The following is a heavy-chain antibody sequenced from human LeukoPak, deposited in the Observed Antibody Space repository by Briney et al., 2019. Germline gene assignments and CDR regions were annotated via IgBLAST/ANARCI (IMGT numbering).Heavy chain of an antibody. CDR2: INTNTGNP. V-gene: IGHV7-4-1*02. D-gene: IGHD6-13*01. CDR3: AREQQQLVTPPFDY. Sequence: ASVKVSCKASGYTFTSYAINWVRQAPGQGLEWMGWINTNTGNPTYAQGFTGRFVFSLDTSVSTAYLQISSLKAEDTAVYYCAREQQQLVTPPFDYWGQGTLVTVSS. CDR1: GYTFTSYA. J-gene: IGHJ4*02.